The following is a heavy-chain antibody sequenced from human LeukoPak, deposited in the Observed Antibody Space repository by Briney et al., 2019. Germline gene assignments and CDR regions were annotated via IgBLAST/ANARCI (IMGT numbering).Heavy chain of an antibody. CDR3: ARATGSYYSLGY. CDR1: GFTFDDYA. J-gene: IGHJ4*02. CDR2: INSDGSST. Sequence: GGSLRLPCAASGFTFDDYAMHWVRQAPGKGLVWVSRINSDGSSTSYADSVKGRFTVSRDNAKNTLYLQMNSLRAEDTAVYYCARATGSYYSLGYWGQGTLVTVSS. V-gene: IGHV3-74*01. D-gene: IGHD1-26*01.